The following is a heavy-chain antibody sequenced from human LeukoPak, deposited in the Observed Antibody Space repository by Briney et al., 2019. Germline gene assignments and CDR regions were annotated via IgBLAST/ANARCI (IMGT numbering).Heavy chain of an antibody. D-gene: IGHD1-26*01. CDR2: IRSKAYGGTT. V-gene: IGHV3-49*04. Sequence: PGGSLRLSCTASGFTFGDYAMSWVRQAPGKGLEWVGFIRSKAYGGTTEYAASVKGRFTISRDDSKSIAYLQMNSLKTEDTAVYYCTRDPPRGSPGYWGQGTLVTVSS. J-gene: IGHJ4*02. CDR3: TRDPPRGSPGY. CDR1: GFTFGDYA.